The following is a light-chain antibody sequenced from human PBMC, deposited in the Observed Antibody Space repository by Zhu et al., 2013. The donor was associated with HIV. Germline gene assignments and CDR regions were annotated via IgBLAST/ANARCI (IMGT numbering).Light chain of an antibody. Sequence: QSVLTQPPSASGTPGQRVTISCSGSSSNIGSKTVNWYQQLPGTAPQLLIYNNNQRPSGVPDRFSGSKSGTSASLAISGLQSEDEAHYYCAAWDGSLNGWVFGGGTKLTVL. CDR3: AAWDGSLNGWV. CDR2: NNN. CDR1: SSNIGSKT. J-gene: IGLJ3*02. V-gene: IGLV1-44*01.